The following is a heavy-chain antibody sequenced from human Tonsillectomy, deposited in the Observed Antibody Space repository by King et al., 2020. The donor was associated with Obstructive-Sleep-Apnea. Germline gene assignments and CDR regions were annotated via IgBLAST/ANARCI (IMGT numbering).Heavy chain of an antibody. CDR2: NYYSWST. V-gene: IGHV4-30-4*01. CDR1: GGSISSGDYY. Sequence: VQLQESGPGLVKPSQTLSLTCTVSGGSISSGDYYWSWIRQPPGKGLEWIGDNYYSWSTSYNPSLKIRVTISVDPSKNQFSLKLTSVTAADTAVYYCARDNYSYYYAMDVWGQGTTVIVSS. CDR3: ARDNYSYYYAMDV. J-gene: IGHJ6*02.